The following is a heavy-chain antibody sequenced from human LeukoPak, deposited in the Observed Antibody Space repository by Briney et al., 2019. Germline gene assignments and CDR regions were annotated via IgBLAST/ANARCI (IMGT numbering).Heavy chain of an antibody. D-gene: IGHD1-26*01. V-gene: IGHV3-7*01. CDR1: GFTFRKHW. Sequence: GGSLRLSCAATGFTFRKHWMSWVRQTVGKGLECVAKIREDGNEKHYVDSVKGRFTISRDNAKNSLFLQMNNLRVDDTAVYYCVRDYRGGWNDYWGQGTLVTVSS. CDR3: VRDYRGGWNDY. J-gene: IGHJ4*02. CDR2: IREDGNEK.